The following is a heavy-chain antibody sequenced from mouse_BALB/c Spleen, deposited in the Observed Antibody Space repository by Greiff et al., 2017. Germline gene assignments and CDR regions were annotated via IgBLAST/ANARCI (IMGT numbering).Heavy chain of an antibody. J-gene: IGHJ2*01. CDR1: GYTFTSYV. V-gene: IGHV1-14*01. CDR3: ARRGYLGDFDY. Sequence: VPLQQSGPELVKPGASVKMSCKASGYTFTSYVMHWVKQKPGQGLEWIGYINPYNDGTKYNEKFKGKATLTSDKSSSTAYMELSSLISEDSAVYYCARRGYLGDFDYWGQGTTLTVSS. D-gene: IGHD4-1*01. CDR2: INPYNDGT.